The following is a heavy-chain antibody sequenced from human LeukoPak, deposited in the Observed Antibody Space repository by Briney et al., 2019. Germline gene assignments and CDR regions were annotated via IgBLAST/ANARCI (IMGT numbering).Heavy chain of an antibody. CDR2: IKSDGDSS. V-gene: IGHV3-23*01. CDR1: GFTFRNYA. CDR3: AKRGVVIRVILVGFHKEAYYFDS. D-gene: IGHD3-22*01. J-gene: IGHJ4*02. Sequence: GGSLRLSCAASGFTFRNYAMTWVRQAPGKGLEWVAFIKSDGDSSYHADSVKGRFTISRDNPKNTLYLQMNSLRAEDTAVYFCAKRGVVIRVILVGFHKEAYYFDSWGQGALVTVSS.